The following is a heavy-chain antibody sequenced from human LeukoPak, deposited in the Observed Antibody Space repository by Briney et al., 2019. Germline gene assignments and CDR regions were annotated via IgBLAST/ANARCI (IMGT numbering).Heavy chain of an antibody. CDR2: ISWNGGII. Sequence: GRSLRLSCAASGFTFENYAMHWVRKVPGKGLGWVSGISWNGGIIGYADSVKGRFTISRDSAKNSLYLQMNSLRVEDTALYYCAKGGLRLYFGQFHYWGQGTLVTVSS. J-gene: IGHJ4*02. D-gene: IGHD3-10*01. V-gene: IGHV3-9*01. CDR1: GFTFENYA. CDR3: AKGGLRLYFGQFHY.